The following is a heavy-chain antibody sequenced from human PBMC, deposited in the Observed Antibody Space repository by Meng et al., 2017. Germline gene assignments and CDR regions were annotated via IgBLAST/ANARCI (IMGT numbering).Heavy chain of an antibody. V-gene: IGHV1-8*03. J-gene: IGHJ6*02. CDR3: ARTGYCSSTSCYGPRAYYYYYGMDV. CDR1: GYTFTSYD. D-gene: IGHD2-2*01. CDR2: MNPNSGNT. Sequence: ASVTVSCKASGYTFTSYDIHWVRQATGQGLEWMGWMNPNSGNTGYAQKFQGRVTITRNTSISTAYMELSSLRSEDTAVYYCARTGYCSSTSCYGPRAYYYYYGMDVWGQGTTVTVSS.